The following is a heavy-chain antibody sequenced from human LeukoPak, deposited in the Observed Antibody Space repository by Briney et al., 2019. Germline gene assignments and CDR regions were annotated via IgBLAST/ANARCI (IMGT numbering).Heavy chain of an antibody. Sequence: SETLSLTCTVSGGSISSSSYYWGWIRQPPGKGLEWIGSIYYSGSTYYNPSLKSRVTISVDTSKNQFSLKLSSVTAADTAVYYCARDYKGQYYYDSSGYYYFDYWGQGTLVTVSS. J-gene: IGHJ4*02. CDR2: IYYSGST. CDR3: ARDYKGQYYYDSSGYYYFDY. D-gene: IGHD3-22*01. V-gene: IGHV4-39*07. CDR1: GGSISSSSYY.